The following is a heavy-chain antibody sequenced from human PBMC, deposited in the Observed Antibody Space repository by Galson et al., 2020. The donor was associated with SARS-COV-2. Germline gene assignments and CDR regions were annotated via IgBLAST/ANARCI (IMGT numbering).Heavy chain of an antibody. J-gene: IGHJ5*02. CDR2: ISINGAAT. CDR3: AKGGVYFDP. CDR1: GFIFSNFF. Sequence: GGSLRLSCAASGFIFSNFFMSWVRQAPGKGLEWVSSISINGAATYYADSVKGRFAISRDNSKGTVYLQMNSLRAEDTALYYCAKGGVYFDPWGQGTLVTVSS. D-gene: IGHD3-16*01. V-gene: IGHV3-23*01.